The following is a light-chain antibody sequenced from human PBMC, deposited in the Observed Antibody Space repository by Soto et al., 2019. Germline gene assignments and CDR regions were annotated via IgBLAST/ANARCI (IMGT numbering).Light chain of an antibody. J-gene: IGKJ4*01. Sequence: DIQMTQSPSTLSASVGVRVTITCRASQSISTWLAWYQQRPGKAPQLLISDASSLESGVPSRFSGSGSGTEFTLTIASLQPDDSATYYCQQYNIFSAFGGGTKVQIK. V-gene: IGKV1-5*01. CDR1: QSISTW. CDR2: DAS. CDR3: QQYNIFSA.